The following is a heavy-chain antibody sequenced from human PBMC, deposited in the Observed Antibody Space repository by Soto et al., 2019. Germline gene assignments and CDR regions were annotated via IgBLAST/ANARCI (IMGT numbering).Heavy chain of an antibody. CDR3: VGDAFDI. CDR2: INHSGST. D-gene: IGHD3-16*01. V-gene: IGHV4-34*01. J-gene: IGHJ3*02. Sequence: QVQLQQWGAGLLKPSETLSLTCAVYGGSFSGYYWSWIRQPPGKGLEWIGEINHSGSTNYNPSLKSRGTIAVDTAKNQFALKLSAGTAADTAVYYCVGDAFDIWGKGTMVTVSS. CDR1: GGSFSGYY.